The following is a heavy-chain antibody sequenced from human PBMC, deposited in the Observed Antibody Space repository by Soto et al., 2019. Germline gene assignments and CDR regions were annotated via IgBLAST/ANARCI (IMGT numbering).Heavy chain of an antibody. CDR3: ARAPRYSFYYYGMDV. J-gene: IGHJ6*02. CDR1: GGSISSSNW. Sequence: SETLSLTCAVSGGSISSSNWWSWVRQPPGKGLEWIGEIYHSGSTNYNPSLKSRVTISVDKSKNQFSLKLSSVTAADTAVYYCARAPRYSFYYYGMDVWGQGTTVTVSS. V-gene: IGHV4-4*02. CDR2: IYHSGST.